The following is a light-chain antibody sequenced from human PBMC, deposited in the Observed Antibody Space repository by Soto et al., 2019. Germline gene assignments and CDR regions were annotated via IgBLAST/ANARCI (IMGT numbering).Light chain of an antibody. CDR2: DNS. Sequence: QSVLTQPPSVSAAPGQKVTISCSGSTSNIGTYSVSWYQQLPGTAPKLLIYDNSQRPSGIPDRFSGSKSGTSATLAITGLQTGDEADYYCGTWDDSLSAVLFGGGTKLTVL. CDR1: TSNIGTYS. CDR3: GTWDDSLSAVL. J-gene: IGLJ2*01. V-gene: IGLV1-51*01.